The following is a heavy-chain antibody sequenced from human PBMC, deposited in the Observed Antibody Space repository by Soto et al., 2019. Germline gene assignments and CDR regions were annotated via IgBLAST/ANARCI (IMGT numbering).Heavy chain of an antibody. J-gene: IGHJ4*02. CDR2: ISGSGAST. D-gene: IGHD1-26*01. CDR3: ALRAGTVGGSLDY. Sequence: EVELLQSGGGPAQPGGSLTLSCVASGLNFHTYAMSWVRQAPGKGLELVSEISGSGASTFYADSVKGRFAISRDNSAKTLSLRMNSLRAEDTATYYCALRAGTVGGSLDYWGRGTPGTVSS. V-gene: IGHV3-23*01. CDR1: GLNFHTYA.